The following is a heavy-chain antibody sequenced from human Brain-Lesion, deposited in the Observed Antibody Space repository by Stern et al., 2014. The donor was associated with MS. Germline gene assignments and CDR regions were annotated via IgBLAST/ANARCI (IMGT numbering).Heavy chain of an antibody. J-gene: IGHJ4*02. CDR3: ASGYRIFDY. D-gene: IGHD5-18*01. V-gene: IGHV4-61*02. Sequence: QVQLQESGPGLVKPSQTLSLTCTVSGGSISSGSDYWSWIRQPVGKGLEWIGSIHASGSAFYTPSLKSRVTISTDPPMNQFSLELNSATAADTAIYYCASGYRIFDYWGQGILVTVSS. CDR1: GGSISSGSDY. CDR2: IHASGSA.